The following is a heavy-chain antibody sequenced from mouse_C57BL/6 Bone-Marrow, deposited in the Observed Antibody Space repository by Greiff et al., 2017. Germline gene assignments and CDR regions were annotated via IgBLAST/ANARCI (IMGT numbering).Heavy chain of an antibody. CDR3: ARARTGHFDY. D-gene: IGHD4-1*01. CDR2: ISYDGSN. CDR1: GYSITSGYY. Sequence: EVHLVESGPGLVKPSQSLSLTCSVTGYSITSGYYWNWIRQFPGNKLEWMGYISYDGSNNYNPSLKNRISITRDTSKNQFFLKLNSVTTEDTATYYCARARTGHFDYWGQGTTLTVSS. J-gene: IGHJ2*01. V-gene: IGHV3-6*01.